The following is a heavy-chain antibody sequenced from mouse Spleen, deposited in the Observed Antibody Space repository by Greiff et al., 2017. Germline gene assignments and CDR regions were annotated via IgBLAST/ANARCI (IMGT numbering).Heavy chain of an antibody. V-gene: IGHV1-66*01. J-gene: IGHJ2*01. CDR2: IYPGSGNT. CDR3: ARSGLGITTNY. CDR1: GYSFTSYY. D-gene: IGHD1-1*01. Sequence: VQLQQSGPELVKPGASVKISCKASGYSFTSYYIHWVKQRPGQGLEWIGWIYPGSGNTKYNEKFKGKATLTADTSSSTAYMQLSSLTSEDSAVYYCARSGLGITTNYWGQGTTLTVSS.